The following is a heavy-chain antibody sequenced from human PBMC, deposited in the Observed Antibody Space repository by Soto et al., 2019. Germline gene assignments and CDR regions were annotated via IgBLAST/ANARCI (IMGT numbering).Heavy chain of an antibody. Sequence: QVQLQESGPGLVKPSETLSLTCALSGASITSYYWSWIRQPPGEGLEWIGYIYHSGSTKYNPSLKSRATISEDTSKNQVSLKLSSVTAADTAVYYCARGDDPRKTGYWGQGILVTVSS. V-gene: IGHV4-59*01. CDR1: GASITSYY. CDR2: IYHSGST. J-gene: IGHJ4*02. CDR3: ARGDDPRKTGY.